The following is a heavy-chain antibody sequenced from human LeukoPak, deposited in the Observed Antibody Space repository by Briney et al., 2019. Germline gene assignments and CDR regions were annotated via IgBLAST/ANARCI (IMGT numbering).Heavy chain of an antibody. CDR1: GFTFSNYW. Sequence: GGSLRLSCAASGFTFSNYWMHWVRQAPGKGLEWVANIKQDGSEKYYVDSVKGRFTISRDNAKNSLYLQMNSLRAEDTAVYYCARPPRYCSGGSCYWDYWGQGTLVTVSS. CDR3: ARPPRYCSGGSCYWDY. CDR2: IKQDGSEK. V-gene: IGHV3-7*01. J-gene: IGHJ4*02. D-gene: IGHD2-15*01.